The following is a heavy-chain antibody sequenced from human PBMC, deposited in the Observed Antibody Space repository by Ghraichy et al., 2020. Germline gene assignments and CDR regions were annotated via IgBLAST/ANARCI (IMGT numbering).Heavy chain of an antibody. CDR3: ATYLQRAAVDY. D-gene: IGHD6-13*01. V-gene: IGHV3-21*01. CDR2: ISGGGDYT. J-gene: IGHJ4*02. Sequence: GGSLRLSCAASGLTFSSYYMIWVRQAPGKGLEWVSSISGGGDYTYYADSVRGRFTISRDNAKTSLYLQVNSLRAEDTALYFCATYLQRAAVDYWGQGTLVTVSS. CDR1: GLTFSSYY.